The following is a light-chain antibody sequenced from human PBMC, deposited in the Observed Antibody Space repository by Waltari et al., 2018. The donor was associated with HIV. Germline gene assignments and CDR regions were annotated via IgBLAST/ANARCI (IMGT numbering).Light chain of an antibody. CDR3: SSYTSSSTVV. J-gene: IGLJ2*01. V-gene: IGLV2-14*03. CDR1: SSDVGGYNY. Sequence: QSALTQPASVSGSPGQSITISCTGTSSDVGGYNYVSLYQQHPEKAPKLVIYDVSNRPSGISNRFSGSNAGNTASLTISGLQAEDEADYYCSSYTSSSTVVFGGGTKLTVL. CDR2: DVS.